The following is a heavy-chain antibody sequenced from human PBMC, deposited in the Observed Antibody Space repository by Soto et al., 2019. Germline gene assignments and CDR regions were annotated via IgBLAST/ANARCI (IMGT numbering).Heavy chain of an antibody. V-gene: IGHV4-30-4*01. J-gene: IGHJ5*02. CDR1: GGSISSGDYY. D-gene: IGHD2-15*01. Sequence: TLSLTCTVSGGSISSGDYYWSWIREPPGKGLEWIGYIYYSGSTYYNPSLKSRVTISVDTSKNQFSLKLSPVTAADTAVYYCAREIVVVVAATRWFDPWGQGTLVTVSS. CDR3: AREIVVVVAATRWFDP. CDR2: IYYSGST.